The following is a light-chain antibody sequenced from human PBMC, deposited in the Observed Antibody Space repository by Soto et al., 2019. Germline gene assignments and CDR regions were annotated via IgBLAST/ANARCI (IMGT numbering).Light chain of an antibody. Sequence: AIRMTQSPSSFSASTGDRVTITCRASQGISSYLAWYQQKPGKAPKLLIYAASTLQSGVPSRFSGSGSGTHFTLTISCLQSEDSATYYCQQYYSYPTFGGGTKVQIK. CDR2: AAS. V-gene: IGKV1-8*01. CDR3: QQYYSYPT. CDR1: QGISSY. J-gene: IGKJ4*01.